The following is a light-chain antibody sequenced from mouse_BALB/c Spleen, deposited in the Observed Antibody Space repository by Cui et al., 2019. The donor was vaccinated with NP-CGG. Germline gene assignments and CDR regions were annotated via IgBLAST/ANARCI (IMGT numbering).Light chain of an antibody. CDR1: TGAFIIRNY. CDR3: ALWYSNHWV. CDR2: GTN. J-gene: IGLJ1*01. Sequence: QTVATQDSALTTSPGETVTLTCRSTTGAFIIRNYANWVQKKPDHLFTGLIGGTNNRAPGVPARFSGSLIGDKAALTITGAQTEDEAIYFCALWYSNHWVFGGGTKLTVL. V-gene: IGLV1*01.